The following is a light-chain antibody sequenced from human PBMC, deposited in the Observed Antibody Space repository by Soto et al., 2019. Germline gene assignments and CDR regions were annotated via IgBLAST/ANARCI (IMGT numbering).Light chain of an antibody. CDR3: CSYAGGTSVV. Sequence: QSVLTQPASVSGSPGQSITISCTGTSSDVGSYNLVSWYQQRPGKAPKLMIYEDIERPSGVSNRFSGSKSGNTASLTISGIQTEEEADYYCCSYAGGTSVVFGGGTKLTVL. CDR2: EDI. V-gene: IGLV2-23*01. CDR1: SSDVGSYNL. J-gene: IGLJ2*01.